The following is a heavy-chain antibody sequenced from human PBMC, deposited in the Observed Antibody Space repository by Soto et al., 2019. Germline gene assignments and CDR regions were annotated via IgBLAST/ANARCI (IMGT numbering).Heavy chain of an antibody. J-gene: IGHJ6*02. CDR3: ARGIITIFGLVILHRYYGMDV. D-gene: IGHD3-3*01. CDR1: GGTFSSYA. CDR2: IIPIFGTA. V-gene: IGHV1-69*01. Sequence: QVQLVQSGAEVKKPGSSVKVSCKASGGTFSSYAISWVRQAPGQGLEWMGGIIPIFGTANYAQKFQGRVTITADESTSTAYMEQSSLRSEETAVYYCARGIITIFGLVILHRYYGMDVWGQGTTVTVSS.